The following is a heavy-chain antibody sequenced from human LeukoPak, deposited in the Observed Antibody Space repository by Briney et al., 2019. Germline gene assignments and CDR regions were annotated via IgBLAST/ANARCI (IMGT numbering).Heavy chain of an antibody. CDR2: IYYSGST. CDR1: GGSISSYY. Sequence: SETLSLTCTVSGGSISSYYWSWIRQPPGKGLEWIGYIYYSGSTNYNPSLKSRVTISVDTSKNQFSLKLTSVTAADSAVYYCASTEAGGVGAPVPFDYWGQGTLVTVSS. V-gene: IGHV4-59*08. CDR3: ASTEAGGVGAPVPFDY. D-gene: IGHD1-26*01. J-gene: IGHJ4*02.